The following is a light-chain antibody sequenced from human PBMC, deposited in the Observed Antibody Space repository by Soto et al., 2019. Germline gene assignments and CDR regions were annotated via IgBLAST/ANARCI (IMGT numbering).Light chain of an antibody. J-gene: IGKJ1*01. CDR3: QQYGDSRT. V-gene: IGKV3-20*01. Sequence: EIVLTQSPGTLSLSPGERATLSCRASQTVANSALAWYQQKPGQAPRLLIYGASSRATAIPDRFIGSGSGTDFTLSISRLEPEDFAVYYCQQYGDSRTFGQGTKGEIK. CDR1: QTVANSA. CDR2: GAS.